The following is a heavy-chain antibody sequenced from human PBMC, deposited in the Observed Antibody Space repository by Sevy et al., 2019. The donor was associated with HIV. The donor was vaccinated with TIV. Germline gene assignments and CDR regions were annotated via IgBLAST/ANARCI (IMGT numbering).Heavy chain of an antibody. D-gene: IGHD2-2*01. Sequence: SETLSLTCTVSGGSISSGSYYWNWIRQPAGKGLEWIGRIYTSESTNYNPSLKSRVTISVDTSKNQFSLKLSSVTAADTAVYYCAREGSTWAGWFDPWGQGTLVTVSS. V-gene: IGHV4-61*02. CDR1: GGSISSGSYY. CDR3: AREGSTWAGWFDP. CDR2: IYTSEST. J-gene: IGHJ5*02.